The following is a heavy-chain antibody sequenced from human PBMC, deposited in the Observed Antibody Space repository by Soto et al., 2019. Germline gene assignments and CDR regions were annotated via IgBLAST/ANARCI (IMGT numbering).Heavy chain of an antibody. D-gene: IGHD3-9*01. CDR3: AKSIEPLRYFDWLLPGSIDY. CDR2: ISGSGGST. J-gene: IGHJ4*02. V-gene: IGHV3-23*01. CDR1: GFTFSSYA. Sequence: PGGSLSLSCAASGFTFSSYAMSWVRQAPGKGLEWVSAISGSGGSTYYADSVKGRFTISRDNSKNTLYLQMNSLRAEDTAVYYCAKSIEPLRYFDWLLPGSIDYWGQGTLVTVSS.